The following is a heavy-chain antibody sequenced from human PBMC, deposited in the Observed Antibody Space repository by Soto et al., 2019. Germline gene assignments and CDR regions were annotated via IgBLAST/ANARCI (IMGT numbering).Heavy chain of an antibody. CDR1: GFTFSNYG. D-gene: IGHD6-13*01. V-gene: IGHV3-33*01. Sequence: QVQLVESGGGVVQPGGSLRLSCAASGFTFSNYGMHWVRQAPGKGLEWVAVIWYDGSNKYYADSVKGRFTISRDDSKNTLYLQMNTLRDEATAVYYCARDQQVVPRYFDLWGRGPLVTVSS. CDR2: IWYDGSNK. CDR3: ARDQQVVPRYFDL. J-gene: IGHJ2*01.